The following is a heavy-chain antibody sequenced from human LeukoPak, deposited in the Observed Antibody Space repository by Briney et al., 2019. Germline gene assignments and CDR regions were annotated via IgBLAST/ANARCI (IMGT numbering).Heavy chain of an antibody. Sequence: GGSLRLSCAASGFIFNNYAMSWVRQAPGKGLEWVSAISGSGGSTYYADSVKGRFTISRDNSKNTLYLQMNSLRAEDTAVYYCAREETGYPNWFDPWGQGTLVTVSS. V-gene: IGHV3-23*01. CDR2: ISGSGGST. J-gene: IGHJ5*02. D-gene: IGHD3-9*01. CDR1: GFIFNNYA. CDR3: AREETGYPNWFDP.